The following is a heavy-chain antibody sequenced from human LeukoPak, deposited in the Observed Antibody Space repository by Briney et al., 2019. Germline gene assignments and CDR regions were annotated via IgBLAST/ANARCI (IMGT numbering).Heavy chain of an antibody. CDR2: IYYSGST. Sequence: PSETLSLTCTVSGVSISSGGYYWSWIRQHPGKGLEWIGYIYYSGSTLYNPSLKSRVTISVDTSKNQFSLKLSSVTAADTAVYYCALRGYSSSWYDAFDIWGQGTMVTVSS. J-gene: IGHJ3*02. CDR1: GVSISSGGYY. D-gene: IGHD6-13*01. V-gene: IGHV4-61*08. CDR3: ALRGYSSSWYDAFDI.